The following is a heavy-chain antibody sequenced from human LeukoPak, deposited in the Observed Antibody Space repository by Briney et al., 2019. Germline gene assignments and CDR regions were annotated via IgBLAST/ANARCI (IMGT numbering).Heavy chain of an antibody. Sequence: PGGSMRLSSAASGFTLSTYGMSWVRQAPGKGLEWVAAISGSGGSTYYADSVKGWFTISRDNSKNTLDLQMNSLRAEDTAVYYCAKDLFLVEWLARLLGNWFDPWGQGTLVTVSS. D-gene: IGHD6-19*01. V-gene: IGHV3-23*01. CDR1: GFTLSTYG. CDR2: ISGSGGST. J-gene: IGHJ5*02. CDR3: AKDLFLVEWLARLLGNWFDP.